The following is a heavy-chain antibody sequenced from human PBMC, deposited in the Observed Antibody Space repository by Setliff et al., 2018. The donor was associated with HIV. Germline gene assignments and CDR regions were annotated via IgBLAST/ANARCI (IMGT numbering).Heavy chain of an antibody. CDR3: VRDPGGIFDAFDV. V-gene: IGHV3-48*02. CDR2: ISSSSSSI. J-gene: IGHJ3*01. CDR1: RFDFNNYW. D-gene: IGHD3-3*01. Sequence: GSLRLSCAASRFDFNNYWMCWVRQAPGKGLEWVSYISSSSSSIYYGDSVKGRFTISRDNAKNSLDLEMHSLTDEDTAVYYCVRDPGGIFDAFDVWGQGTMVTVSS.